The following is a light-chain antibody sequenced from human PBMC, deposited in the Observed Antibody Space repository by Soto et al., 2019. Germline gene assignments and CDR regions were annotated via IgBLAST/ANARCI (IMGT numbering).Light chain of an antibody. CDR1: QIISRS. J-gene: IGKJ3*01. Sequence: DIQMTQSPSTLSASVGDRVTITCRAIQIISRSLAWYQQKPGKAPNLLIFDASSLEGGVPSRFSGSGFGTEFTLTITNLQPDDFATYYCQQYSDFLISFGPGTTVDFK. CDR3: QQYSDFLIS. V-gene: IGKV1-5*01. CDR2: DAS.